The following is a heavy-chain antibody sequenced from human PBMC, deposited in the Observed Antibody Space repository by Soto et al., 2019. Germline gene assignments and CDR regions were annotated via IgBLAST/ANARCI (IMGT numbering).Heavy chain of an antibody. D-gene: IGHD1-26*01. CDR1: GGTFSSYA. J-gene: IGHJ4*02. Sequence: GASVKVSCQASGGTFSSYAISWVPQAPGQGLEWMGGIIPIFGTANYAQKFQGRVTITADKSTSTAYMELSSLSSEDTAVYYCARGPTRYSGSYFDYWGQGTLVTVSS. CDR3: ARGPTRYSGSYFDY. CDR2: IIPIFGTA. V-gene: IGHV1-69*06.